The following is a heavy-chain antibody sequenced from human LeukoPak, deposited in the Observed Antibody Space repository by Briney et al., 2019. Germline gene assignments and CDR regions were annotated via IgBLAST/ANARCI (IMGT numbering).Heavy chain of an antibody. J-gene: IGHJ4*02. CDR1: GGSFSGYY. Sequence: SETLSLTCAVYGGSFSGYYWSWIRQPPGKGLEWIGEINHSGSTNYNPSLKSRVTISVDTSKNQFSLKLSSVTAADTAVYYCARRGYSSGWSPFNVFGYWGQGTLVTVSS. CDR3: ARRGYSSGWSPFNVFGY. V-gene: IGHV4-34*01. CDR2: INHSGST. D-gene: IGHD6-19*01.